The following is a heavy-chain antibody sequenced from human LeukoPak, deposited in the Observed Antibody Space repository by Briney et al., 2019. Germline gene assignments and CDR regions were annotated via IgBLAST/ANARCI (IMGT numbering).Heavy chain of an antibody. D-gene: IGHD2-15*01. CDR2: ISSSSSTI. CDR3: ARVGVVTAPLDY. J-gene: IGHJ4*02. Sequence: GGSLRLSCAASGFTFNTYSMNWVRQAPGKGLEWDSYISSSSSTIYYADSVKGRFTISRDNAKNSLYLQMNTLRAEDTAVYYCARVGVVTAPLDYWGQGTLVTVSS. CDR1: GFTFNTYS. V-gene: IGHV3-48*01.